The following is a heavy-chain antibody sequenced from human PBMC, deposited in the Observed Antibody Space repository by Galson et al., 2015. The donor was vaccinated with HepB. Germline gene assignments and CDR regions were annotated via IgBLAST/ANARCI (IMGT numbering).Heavy chain of an antibody. J-gene: IGHJ4*02. CDR1: GYTFTGYY. Sequence: SVKVSCKASGYTFTGYYMHWVRQAPGQGLEWMGWINPNSGDTNYAQKYQGRVTMTRDTSTNTAYMELSRLRSDDTAVFYCARAGPTYYFDSSAYLFWGQGTLVTVSS. CDR3: ARAGPTYYFDSSAYLF. D-gene: IGHD3-22*01. V-gene: IGHV1-2*02. CDR2: INPNSGDT.